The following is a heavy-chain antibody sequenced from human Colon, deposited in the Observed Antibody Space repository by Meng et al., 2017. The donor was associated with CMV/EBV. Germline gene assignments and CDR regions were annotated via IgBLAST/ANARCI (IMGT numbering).Heavy chain of an antibody. CDR1: GFTFSAYW. Sequence: LSCAASGFTFSAYWMHLVRQAPGKGLVWVSRINSDGSTTSYADSVKGRFTISRDNAKNTVYLQMNNLRAEDMAVYYCARDPFGVTIGYWGQGTLVTVSS. CDR3: ARDPFGVTIGY. V-gene: IGHV3-74*01. CDR2: INSDGSTT. D-gene: IGHD3-3*01. J-gene: IGHJ4*02.